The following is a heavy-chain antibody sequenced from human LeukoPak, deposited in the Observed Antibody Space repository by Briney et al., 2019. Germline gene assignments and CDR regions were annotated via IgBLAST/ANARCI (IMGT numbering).Heavy chain of an antibody. J-gene: IGHJ4*02. CDR2: IVVGSGNT. V-gene: IGHV1-58*01. CDR3: ARDQEGFDY. Sequence: ASVKVSCKASGFTFTSSAVQWVRQARGQRLEWIGWIVVGSGNTNYAQKFQERVTITRDMSTSTVHMELSGLRSGDTAVYYCARDQEGFDYWGQGTLVTVSS. CDR1: GFTFTSSA.